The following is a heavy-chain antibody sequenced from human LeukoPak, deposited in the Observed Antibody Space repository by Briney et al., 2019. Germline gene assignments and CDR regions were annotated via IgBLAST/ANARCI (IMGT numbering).Heavy chain of an antibody. Sequence: GGSLRLSCTVSGFTLSSYEMTWFRQAPGKGLEWVSSIGYGGADSHYADSVKGRFTISRDNSKNTLYLQLSSLRAEDTAVYYCARDAGIAIAVAGTGGYFDYWGQGTLVTVSS. V-gene: IGHV3-23*01. CDR3: ARDAGIAIAVAGTGGYFDY. J-gene: IGHJ4*02. D-gene: IGHD6-19*01. CDR2: IGYGGADS. CDR1: GFTLSSYE.